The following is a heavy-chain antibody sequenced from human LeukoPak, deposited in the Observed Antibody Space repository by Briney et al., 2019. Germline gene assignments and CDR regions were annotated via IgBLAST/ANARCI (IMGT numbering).Heavy chain of an antibody. Sequence: GGTLRLSCAASGFTFSDYGMSWVRQAPGKGLEWVSAISGNGGSTYYADSVKGRFTISRDNSKNTLYLQMNSLRVEDTAVYYCAKVAKYYYGSETYYFFEHWGQGTPVTASS. CDR1: GFTFSDYG. CDR3: AKVAKYYYGSETYYFFEH. V-gene: IGHV3-23*01. J-gene: IGHJ4*02. D-gene: IGHD3-10*01. CDR2: ISGNGGST.